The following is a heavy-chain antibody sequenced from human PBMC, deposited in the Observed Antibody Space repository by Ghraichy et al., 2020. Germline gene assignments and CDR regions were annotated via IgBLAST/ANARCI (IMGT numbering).Heavy chain of an antibody. D-gene: IGHD3-22*01. V-gene: IGHV3-43*01. CDR1: GFTFDDYT. J-gene: IGHJ6*02. Sequence: GGSLRLSCAASGFTFDDYTMHWVRQAPGKGLEWVSLISWDGGSTYYADSVKGRFTISRDNSKNSLYLQMNSLRTEDTALYYCAKAYYYDSSGYAMDVWGQGTTVTVSS. CDR2: ISWDGGST. CDR3: AKAYYYDSSGYAMDV.